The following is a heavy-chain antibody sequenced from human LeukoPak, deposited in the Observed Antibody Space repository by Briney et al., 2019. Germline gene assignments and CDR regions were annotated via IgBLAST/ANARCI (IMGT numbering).Heavy chain of an antibody. CDR1: GYTFTNYY. D-gene: IGHD1-26*01. CDR3: ARGGRWELPLVDY. J-gene: IGHJ4*02. V-gene: IGHV1-46*01. CDR2: INPSGGTT. Sequence: ASVKVSCKASGYTFTNYYIHWVRQAPGQGLEWMGLINPSGGTTNCAQKFQGRVTMTRDMSTTTVYMELRSLRSDDTAVYYCARGGRWELPLVDYWGQGTLVTVSS.